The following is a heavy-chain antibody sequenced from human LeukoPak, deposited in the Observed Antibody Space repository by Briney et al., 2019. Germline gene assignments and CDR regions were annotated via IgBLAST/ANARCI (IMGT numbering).Heavy chain of an antibody. CDR3: ARDSGTTGEVKFDP. D-gene: IGHD3-10*01. J-gene: IGHJ5*02. V-gene: IGHV4-4*07. CDR1: GGSISSYY. Sequence: PSETLSLTCTVSGGSISSYYWSWIRQPAGKGLEWIGRIYNGGIITYNPSLKSRVTMSIDTSNNQFSLRLRFVTAADTAVYYCARDSGTTGEVKFDPWGQGTLVTVSS. CDR2: IYNGGII.